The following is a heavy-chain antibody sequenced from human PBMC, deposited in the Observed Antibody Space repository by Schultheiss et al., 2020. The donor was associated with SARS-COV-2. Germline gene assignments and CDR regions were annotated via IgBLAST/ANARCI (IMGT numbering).Heavy chain of an antibody. D-gene: IGHD4-17*01. J-gene: IGHJ3*02. Sequence: GGSLRLSCAASGFTVSSNYMSWVRQAPGKGLEWVSVIYSGGSTYYADSVKGRFTISRDNAKNSLYLQMNSLRAEDTAVYYCARDYGDYTAFDIWGQGTTVTVSS. V-gene: IGHV3-66*01. CDR2: IYSGGST. CDR1: GFTVSSNY. CDR3: ARDYGDYTAFDI.